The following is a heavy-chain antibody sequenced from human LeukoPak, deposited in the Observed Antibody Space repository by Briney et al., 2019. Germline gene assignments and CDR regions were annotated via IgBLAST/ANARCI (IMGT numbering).Heavy chain of an antibody. D-gene: IGHD3-22*01. CDR3: ARKNDSSGYQAKSDAFDI. CDR1: GGTSSSYA. J-gene: IGHJ3*02. V-gene: IGHV7-4-1*02. CDR2: INTNTGNP. Sequence: ASVKVSCKASGGTSSSYAISWVRQAPGQGLEWMGWINTNTGNPTYAQGFTGRFVFSLDTSVSTAYLQISSLKAEDTAVYYCARKNDSSGYQAKSDAFDIWGQGTMVTVSS.